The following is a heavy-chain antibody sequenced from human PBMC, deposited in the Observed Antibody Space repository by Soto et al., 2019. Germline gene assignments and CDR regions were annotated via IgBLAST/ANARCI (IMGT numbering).Heavy chain of an antibody. CDR2: ISGGGGGT. J-gene: IGHJ6*02. Sequence: EVQLLQSGGGLVQPGGSLRLSCAASGFTFSSYAMRWVRQAPGQGLEWVSTISGGGGGTYYAGSVKCRFTISRDNSNNRLSLQMNSLRAEDTAVYYCAKATGELRGRYYGLHGWGQGTTVTVSS. CDR1: GFTFSSYA. CDR3: AKATGELRGRYYGLHG. D-gene: IGHD1-7*01. V-gene: IGHV3-23*01.